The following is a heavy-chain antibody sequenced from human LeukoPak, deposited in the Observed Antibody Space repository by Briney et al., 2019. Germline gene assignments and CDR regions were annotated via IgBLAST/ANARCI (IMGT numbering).Heavy chain of an antibody. CDR1: GGSISSGYSY. J-gene: IGHJ5*02. CDR2: IYTSGKI. Sequence: SQTLSLTCTVSGGSISSGYSYWTWLRQPAGRGLEWMGHIYTSGKIYYNPFLESRVTISVDTSKKQFPLRMNLVTDADTAVYYCARGHCRTNNCPHGSSWPFDPWGQGTLVTVSS. V-gene: IGHV4-61*09. CDR3: ARGHCRTNNCPHGSSWPFDP. D-gene: IGHD6-13*01.